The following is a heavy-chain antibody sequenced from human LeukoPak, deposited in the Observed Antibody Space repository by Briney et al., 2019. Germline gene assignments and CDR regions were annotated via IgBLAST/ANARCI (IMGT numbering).Heavy chain of an antibody. V-gene: IGHV1-8*01. CDR1: GYTFTNLD. CDR3: ASNPPNTGDFYY. D-gene: IGHD1-1*01. CDR2: MSPNSGDT. J-gene: IGHJ4*02. Sequence: GASVKVSCKTSGYTFTNLDINRLRQAPGQGLEWMGWMSPNSGDTGYAQKFQGRVSMTRDIFKSTAYMELSSLRSEDTAIYYCASNPPNTGDFYYWGLGTLVTVSS.